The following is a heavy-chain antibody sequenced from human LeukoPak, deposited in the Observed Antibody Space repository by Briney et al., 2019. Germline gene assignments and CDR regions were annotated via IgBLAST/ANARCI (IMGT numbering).Heavy chain of an antibody. CDR2: IYSGGGT. J-gene: IGHJ4*02. Sequence: PGGSLRLSCAASGYTFSSYWMSWVRQAPGKGLEWVSLIYSGGGTYYADSVKGRFTISRDKSRNTLYLQMNSLRAEDTAVYYCVRGPGYPGGKLDYWGQGTLVTVSS. CDR3: VRGPGYPGGKLDY. V-gene: IGHV3-53*01. CDR1: GYTFSSYW. D-gene: IGHD3-16*01.